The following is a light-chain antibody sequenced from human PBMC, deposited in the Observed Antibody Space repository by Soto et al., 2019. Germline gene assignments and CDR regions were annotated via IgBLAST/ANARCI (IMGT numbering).Light chain of an antibody. J-gene: IGLJ1*01. V-gene: IGLV2-23*02. CDR1: SSDVGIYNL. CDR2: EVS. CDR3: CSYAGSSTYV. Sequence: QSALTQPASVSGSPGQSITISCTGTSSDVGIYNLVSWYQHHPGKAPKLMIYEVSKRPSGVSNRFSGSKSGNTASLTISGLQAEDEADYYCCSYAGSSTYVFGTGT.